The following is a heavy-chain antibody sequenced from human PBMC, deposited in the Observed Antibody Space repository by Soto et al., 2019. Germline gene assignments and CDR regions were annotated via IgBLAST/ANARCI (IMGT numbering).Heavy chain of an antibody. CDR1: GYTFTSYA. D-gene: IGHD2-15*01. J-gene: IGHJ4*02. Sequence: QVQLVQSGAEVKKPGASVKVSCKASGYTFTSYAMNWVRQAPGQRLEWMGWINAGNGNTKFSQKFQGRVTITRDTSASTAYMELGSLRSEDTAVYYCARAPGGPDGPGDYWGQGTLVTVSS. CDR2: INAGNGNT. CDR3: ARAPGGPDGPGDY. V-gene: IGHV1-3*01.